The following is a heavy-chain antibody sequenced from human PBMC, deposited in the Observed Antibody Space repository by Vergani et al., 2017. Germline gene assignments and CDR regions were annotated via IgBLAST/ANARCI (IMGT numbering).Heavy chain of an antibody. J-gene: IGHJ4*02. CDR3: ALYSYGYYTFDY. CDR2: LNHSGST. V-gene: IGHV4-34*01. CDR1: GGSFSGYY. Sequence: QVQLQQWGAGLLKPSETLSLTCAVYGGSFSGYYWSWIRQPPGKGLEWIGELNHSGSTNYIPYLKSRVTISVDTTKNHFSLKLSSVTATNTAVYSCALYSYGYYTFDYWGQGTLVTVSS. D-gene: IGHD5-18*01.